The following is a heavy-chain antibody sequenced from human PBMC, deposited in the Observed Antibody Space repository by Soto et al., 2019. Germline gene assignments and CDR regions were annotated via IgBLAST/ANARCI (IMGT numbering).Heavy chain of an antibody. Sequence: SETLPLPCAVSVYSISSGYYWGWIRPPPWKGLEWIGSIYHPGSAYYNPSLKSRVTISVDTSKNQFSLKLSSVPAADTAVYYCAREGRDAYDYWGQGTMVTVSS. CDR1: VYSISSGYY. V-gene: IGHV4-38-2*02. J-gene: IGHJ4*02. CDR2: IYHPGSA. CDR3: AREGRDAYDY. D-gene: IGHD2-15*01.